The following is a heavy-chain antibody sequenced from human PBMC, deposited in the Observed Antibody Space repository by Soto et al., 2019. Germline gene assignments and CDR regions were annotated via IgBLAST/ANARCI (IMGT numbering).Heavy chain of an antibody. V-gene: IGHV4-59*01. CDR3: TKYRRTDAEGYSFDY. D-gene: IGHD2-15*01. J-gene: IGHJ4*02. Sequence: SETLSLTCTVSGGSFSGSDCSWIRLTPGKVLEWVGDIHYSGSTNYNPSLKSRVTMSVDSTKNQFSLQVSSVTAADTAVYFYTKYRRTDAEGYSFDYWGQGALVTVSS. CDR2: IHYSGST. CDR1: GGSFSGSD.